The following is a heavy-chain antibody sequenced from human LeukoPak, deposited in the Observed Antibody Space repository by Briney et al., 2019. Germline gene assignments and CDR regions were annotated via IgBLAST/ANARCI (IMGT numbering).Heavy chain of an antibody. V-gene: IGHV3-53*01. J-gene: IGHJ6*03. CDR1: GVSVTSNY. D-gene: IGHD1-26*01. CDR2: IYLDDIS. CDR3: ARATQVWESKDYYYYYYMDV. Sequence: AGGSLRLSCAASGVSVTSNYLTWVRQAPGKGLEWVSFIYLDDISKIVDSGRGRFTLSRDISKNTLFLQMNNLTAEDTAVYFCARATQVWESKDYYYYYYMDVWGQGTTVTVSS.